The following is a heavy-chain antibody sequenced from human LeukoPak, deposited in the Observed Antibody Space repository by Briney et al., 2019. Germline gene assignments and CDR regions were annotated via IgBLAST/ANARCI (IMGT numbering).Heavy chain of an antibody. D-gene: IGHD5-18*01. CDR2: INHSGST. CDR1: GGSFSGYY. J-gene: IGHJ5*02. V-gene: IGHV4-34*01. Sequence: SETLSLTCAVYGGSFSGYYWSWIRQPPGKGLEWIGEINHSGSTNYNPSLKSRVTLSVDTSKNQFSLKLSSVTAADTAVYYCARAKGYSYGLRFDPWGQGTLVTVSS. CDR3: ARAKGYSYGLRFDP.